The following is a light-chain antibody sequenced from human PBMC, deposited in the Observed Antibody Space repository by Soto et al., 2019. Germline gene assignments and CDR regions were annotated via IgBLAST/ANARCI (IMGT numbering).Light chain of an antibody. V-gene: IGKV3-20*01. CDR2: GAS. J-gene: IGKJ5*01. CDR3: QQYGGSPIT. CDR1: QSVSSS. Sequence: EIVLTQSPGTLSLSPGERATLSRRASQSVSSSLAWYQQKTGQAPRLLISGASSRATGIPDRFSGSGSETDFTLTISRLEPEDFALYYCQQYGGSPITFGQGTRLEVK.